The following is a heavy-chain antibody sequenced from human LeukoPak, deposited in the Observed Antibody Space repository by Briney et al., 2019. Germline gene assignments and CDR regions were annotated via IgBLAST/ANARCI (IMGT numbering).Heavy chain of an antibody. CDR3: ARLRYLDY. CDR1: GFTLRSYV. J-gene: IGHJ4*02. CDR2: IKQDGSEK. D-gene: IGHD1-14*01. Sequence: PGGSLRLSCVASGFTLRSYVMNWVRQTPGKGLEWVANIKQDGSEKYYVDSVKGRFTISRDNAKNSLYLQMSSLRAEDTAVYYCARLRYLDYWGQGTLITVSS. V-gene: IGHV3-7*01.